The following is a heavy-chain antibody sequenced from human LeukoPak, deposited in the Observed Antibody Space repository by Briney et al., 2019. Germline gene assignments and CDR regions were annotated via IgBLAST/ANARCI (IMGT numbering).Heavy chain of an antibody. Sequence: ASVKVSCKASGYTFTGYYMHWVRQAPGQGLEWMGWINPNSGGTNYAQKFQGRVTMTRDTSISTAYMELSRLRSDDTAVYYCAREWYYYDSSGYYYVPPWFDPWGQGTLVTVSS. D-gene: IGHD3-22*01. CDR1: GYTFTGYY. CDR2: INPNSGGT. V-gene: IGHV1-2*02. CDR3: AREWYYYDSSGYYYVPPWFDP. J-gene: IGHJ5*02.